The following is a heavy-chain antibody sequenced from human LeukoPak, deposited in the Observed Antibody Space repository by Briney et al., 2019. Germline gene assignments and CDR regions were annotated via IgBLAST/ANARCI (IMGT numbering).Heavy chain of an antibody. CDR3: ARDLTGDLYTFFDY. CDR1: GYTFTGYH. CDR2: IQSDSGDT. D-gene: IGHD3-16*02. Sequence: ASVKVSCKTTGYTFTGYHLHWVRQAPGQGLEWMAWIQSDSGDTNYAQKFQGKVTVTRDKFTRTSYIEVDRLSSDDTAVYYCARDLTGDLYTFFDYWGQGTLVTVSS. J-gene: IGHJ4*02. V-gene: IGHV1-2*02.